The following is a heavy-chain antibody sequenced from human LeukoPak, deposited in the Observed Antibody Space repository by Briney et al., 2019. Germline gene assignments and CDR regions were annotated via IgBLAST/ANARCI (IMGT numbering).Heavy chain of an antibody. D-gene: IGHD3-22*01. J-gene: IGHJ4*02. CDR3: ASQDSSGYYLIDY. V-gene: IGHV1-69*10. CDR1: GGTFSSYA. CDR2: ITPILGIA. Sequence: GASVNVSCKASGGTFSSYALSWVRQAPGQGREWIGGITPILGIANYAQDLQGRVTITADKFTNTAYMELSSLRSEDTAVYYCASQDSSGYYLIDYWGQGTLVTVSS.